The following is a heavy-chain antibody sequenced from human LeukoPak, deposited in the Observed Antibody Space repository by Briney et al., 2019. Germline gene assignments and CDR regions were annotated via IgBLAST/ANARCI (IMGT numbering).Heavy chain of an antibody. D-gene: IGHD5-24*01. J-gene: IGHJ4*02. V-gene: IGHV3-48*03. Sequence: GVSLRLSCAASGFTFSRCEMNWVRRAPGKGLEGVSYISSGSTIYYADSVKGRFTISRDNAKSSLYLQMNSLRAEDTAIYYCATGRRDYLNNSDYGGRGTRVSVSS. CDR2: ISSGSTI. CDR1: GFTFSRCE. CDR3: ATGRRDYLNNSDY.